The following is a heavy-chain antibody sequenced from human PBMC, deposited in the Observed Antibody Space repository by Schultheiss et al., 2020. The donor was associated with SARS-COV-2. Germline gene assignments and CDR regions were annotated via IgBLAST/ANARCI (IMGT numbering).Heavy chain of an antibody. CDR1: GFTFSSYA. V-gene: IGHV3-13*01. CDR2: IGTAGDT. CDR3: AKDRQIYGDYSGWYFDL. D-gene: IGHD4-17*01. Sequence: GGSLRLSCAASGFTFSSYAMSWVRQAPGKGLEWVSAIGTAGDTYYPGSVKGRFTISRENAKNSLYLQMNSLRAEDTALYYCAKDRQIYGDYSGWYFDLWGRGTLVTVSS. J-gene: IGHJ2*01.